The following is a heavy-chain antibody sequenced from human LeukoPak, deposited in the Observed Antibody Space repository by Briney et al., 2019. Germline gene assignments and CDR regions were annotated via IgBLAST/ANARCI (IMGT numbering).Heavy chain of an antibody. CDR1: GGSISNYY. CDR2: FFYSGST. D-gene: IGHD1-1*01. V-gene: IGHV4-59*01. Sequence: SETLSLTCTVSGGSISNYYWSWILQPPGGGLEGSGYFFYSGSTNYNPSLKSRPTISVDTSKNQFSLKLTAVTAADTAVYYCAKGTRTTGTHYFDSWGQGTLVTVSS. CDR3: AKGTRTTGTHYFDS. J-gene: IGHJ4*02.